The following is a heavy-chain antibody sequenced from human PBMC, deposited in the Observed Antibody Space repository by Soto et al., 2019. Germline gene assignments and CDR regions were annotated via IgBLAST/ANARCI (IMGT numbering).Heavy chain of an antibody. V-gene: IGHV5-51*01. J-gene: IGHJ6*02. CDR3: ATTTTVTSPYYYYYGMDV. Sequence: LGESLKISCKGSGYSFTSYWIGWVRQMPGKGLEWMGIIYPGDSDTRYSPSFQGQVTISADKSISTAYLQWSSLKASDTAMYYCATTTTVTSPYYYYYGMDVWGQGTTVTVSS. CDR2: IYPGDSDT. D-gene: IGHD4-17*01. CDR1: GYSFTSYW.